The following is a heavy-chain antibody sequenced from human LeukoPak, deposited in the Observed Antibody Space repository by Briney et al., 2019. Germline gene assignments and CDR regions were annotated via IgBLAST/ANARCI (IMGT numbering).Heavy chain of an antibody. Sequence: GGSLRLSCAASGFTFGSYWMSWVRQAPGKGLEWVANIKQDGSEKYYVDSVKGRFTISRDNAKNSLYLQMNSLRAEDTAVYYCARETHYYGSGSYPYYFDYWGQGTLVTVSS. V-gene: IGHV3-7*01. D-gene: IGHD3-10*01. CDR1: GFTFGSYW. CDR3: ARETHYYGSGSYPYYFDY. CDR2: IKQDGSEK. J-gene: IGHJ4*02.